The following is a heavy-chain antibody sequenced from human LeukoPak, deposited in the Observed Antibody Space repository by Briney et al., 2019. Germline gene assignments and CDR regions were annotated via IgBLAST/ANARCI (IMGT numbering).Heavy chain of an antibody. D-gene: IGHD2-2*01. Sequence: PSETLSLTCTVSGYSISSGYYWGWIRQPPGKGLEWIGSIYHSGSTYYNPSLESRVTISVDTSKNQFSLKLSSVTAADTAVYYCVKSNSRYQPWTLDIWGRGTMVTVSS. CDR2: IYHSGST. V-gene: IGHV4-38-2*02. J-gene: IGHJ3*02. CDR3: VKSNSRYQPWTLDI. CDR1: GYSISSGYY.